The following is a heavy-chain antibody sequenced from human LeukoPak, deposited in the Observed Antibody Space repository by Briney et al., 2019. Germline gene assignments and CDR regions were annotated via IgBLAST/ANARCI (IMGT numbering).Heavy chain of an antibody. D-gene: IGHD3-16*02. CDR3: ATDYDYVWGSYRYTRY. V-gene: IGHV1-69*13. CDR1: GGTFSSYA. Sequence: SVKVSCKASGGTFSSYAISWVRQAPGQGLEWMGGIIPIFGTANYAQKFQGRVTIIADESTSTAYMELSSLRSEDTAVYYCATDYDYVWGSYRYTRYWGQGTLVAVSS. CDR2: IIPIFGTA. J-gene: IGHJ4*02.